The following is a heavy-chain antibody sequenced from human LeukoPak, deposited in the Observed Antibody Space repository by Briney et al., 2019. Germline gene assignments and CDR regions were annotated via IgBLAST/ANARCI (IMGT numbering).Heavy chain of an antibody. CDR3: ATNQYGDYTLGDY. J-gene: IGHJ4*02. D-gene: IGHD4-17*01. CDR2: INPNSGGT. Sequence: ASVKVSCKASGYTFTGYYIHWVRQAPGQGLEWMAWINPNSGGTNSAQKSQGRVTMTRDTSISTAYMELSTLRSDDTAVYYCATNQYGDYTLGDYWGQGTLVSVSS. V-gene: IGHV1-2*02. CDR1: GYTFTGYY.